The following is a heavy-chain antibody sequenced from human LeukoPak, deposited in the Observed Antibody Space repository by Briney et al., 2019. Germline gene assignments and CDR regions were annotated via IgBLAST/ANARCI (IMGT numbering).Heavy chain of an antibody. CDR3: ARGPNTDYGRRYYYYMDV. J-gene: IGHJ6*03. V-gene: IGHV3-7*01. CDR2: IKRDGGYK. D-gene: IGHD4-17*01. CDR1: GFTFSSRDW. Sequence: PGGSLRLSCVASGFTFSSRDWMTWVRQAPGKGLEWVANIKRDGGYKYYVDSVKGRFTISRDNAKNSLYLQMNSLRAEDTAVYYCARGPNTDYGRRYYYYMDVWGKGTTVTVSS.